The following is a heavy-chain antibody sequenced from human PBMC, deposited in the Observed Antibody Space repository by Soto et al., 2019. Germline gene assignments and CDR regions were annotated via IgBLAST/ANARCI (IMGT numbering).Heavy chain of an antibody. CDR2: ISSSSSTI. CDR3: AGDRIVGVRLFFYYYGMDV. V-gene: IGHV3-48*02. D-gene: IGHD1-26*01. J-gene: IGHJ6*02. Sequence: GGSLRLSCAASGFTFSSYSMNWVRQAPGKGLEWVSNISSSSSTIYYADSEKGRFTISRDNAKNSLYLQMNSLRDEDTAVYYCAGDRIVGVRLFFYYYGMDVWGQGTTVTSP. CDR1: GFTFSSYS.